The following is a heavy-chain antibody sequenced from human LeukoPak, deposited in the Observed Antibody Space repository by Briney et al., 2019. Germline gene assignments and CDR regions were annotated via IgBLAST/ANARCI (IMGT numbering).Heavy chain of an antibody. CDR2: ISSSSTTI. Sequence: GGSVRLSCAASGFTFSSYAMHWVRQAPGKGLEWISYISSSSTTIYYADSVKGRFTISRDNAKNSLYLQMNSLRAEDTAVYYCARDTRGESDYWGQGTLVTVSS. J-gene: IGHJ4*02. CDR1: GFTFSSYA. D-gene: IGHD2-2*01. CDR3: ARDTRGESDY. V-gene: IGHV3-48*04.